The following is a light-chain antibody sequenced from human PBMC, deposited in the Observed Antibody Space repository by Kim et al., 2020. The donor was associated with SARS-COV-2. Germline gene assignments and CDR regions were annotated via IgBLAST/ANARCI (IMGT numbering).Light chain of an antibody. CDR2: RNN. J-gene: IGLJ3*02. V-gene: IGLV10-54*01. CDR1: SNYVGNEG. Sequence: QSATLSGTGKSNYVGNEGTSWLQQHQGHPPKLRFDRNNNRPSGIADRLSASRSGNTASLTITGLQPEDEADYYCSAWDSSRSAWVFGGGTQLTVL. CDR3: SAWDSSRSAWV.